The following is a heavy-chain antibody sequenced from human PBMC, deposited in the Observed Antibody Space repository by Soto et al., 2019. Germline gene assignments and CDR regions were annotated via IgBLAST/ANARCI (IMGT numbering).Heavy chain of an antibody. CDR1: GVSFSGYY. CDR2: INHSGST. Sequence: SETLSLTCAVYGVSFSGYYWSWIRQPPGKGLEWIGEINHSGSTNYNPSLKSRVTISVDTSKNQFSLKLSSVTAADTAVYYCARVNFWSGYPVDYWGQGTLVTVSS. D-gene: IGHD3-3*01. V-gene: IGHV4-34*01. CDR3: ARVNFWSGYPVDY. J-gene: IGHJ4*02.